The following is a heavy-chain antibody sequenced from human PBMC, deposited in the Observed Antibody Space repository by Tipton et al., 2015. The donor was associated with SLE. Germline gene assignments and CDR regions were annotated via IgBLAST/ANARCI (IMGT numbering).Heavy chain of an antibody. V-gene: IGHV4-34*01. J-gene: IGHJ6*03. CDR2: INHSGST. D-gene: IGHD2-2*01. CDR1: GGSFSGYY. CDR3: ARDSCSSTSCYGYYYMDV. Sequence: TLSLTCTVYGGSFSGYYCSWIRQPPGKGLEWIGEINHSGSTNYNPSLNSRVTISVDTSKNQFSLKLSSVTAADTAVYYCARDSCSSTSCYGYYYMDVWCKGTTVTVSS.